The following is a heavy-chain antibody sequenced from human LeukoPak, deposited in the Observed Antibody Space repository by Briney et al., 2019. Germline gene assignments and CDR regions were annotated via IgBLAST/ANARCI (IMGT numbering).Heavy chain of an antibody. D-gene: IGHD2-15*01. J-gene: IGHJ5*02. V-gene: IGHV4-61*01. CDR1: GGSVSSSTYY. Sequence: SETLSLTCNVSGGSVSSSTYYWSWLRQPPGKGLEWIGYVYYTGSTRYNPSLKSRVTISIDTSKNQFSLRLTSVTAADTAVYYCARAHYCSGDSCYLGWFDPWGQGTLVTVSS. CDR2: VYYTGST. CDR3: ARAHYCSGDSCYLGWFDP.